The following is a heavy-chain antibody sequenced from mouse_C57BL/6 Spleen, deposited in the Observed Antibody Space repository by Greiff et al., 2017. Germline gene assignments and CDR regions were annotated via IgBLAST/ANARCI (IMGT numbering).Heavy chain of an antibody. D-gene: IGHD2-3*01. CDR2: IWRGGST. CDR1: GFSLTSYG. CDR3: AKNGGWLLRAMDY. J-gene: IGHJ4*01. V-gene: IGHV2-5*01. Sequence: VKLQESGPGLVQPSQSLSITCTVSGFSLTSYGVHWVRQSPGKGLEWLGVIWRGGSTDYNAAFMSRLSITKDNSKSQVFFKMNSLQADDTAIYYCAKNGGWLLRAMDYWGQGTSVTVSS.